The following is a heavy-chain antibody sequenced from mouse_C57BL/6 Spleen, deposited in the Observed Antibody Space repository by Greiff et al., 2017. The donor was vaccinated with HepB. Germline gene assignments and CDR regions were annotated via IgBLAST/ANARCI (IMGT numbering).Heavy chain of an antibody. CDR1: GYTFTSYW. CDR2: IYPGSGST. D-gene: IGHD2-4*01. V-gene: IGHV1-55*01. J-gene: IGHJ3*01. CDR3: ARAGGDDYEWFAY. Sequence: VQLQQPGAELVQPGASVKLSCKASGYTFTSYWITWVKQRPGQGLEWIGDIYPGSGSTNYNEKFKSKATLTVDTSSSTAYMQLSSRTSEDSAVYYCARAGGDDYEWFAYWGRGTLVTVSA.